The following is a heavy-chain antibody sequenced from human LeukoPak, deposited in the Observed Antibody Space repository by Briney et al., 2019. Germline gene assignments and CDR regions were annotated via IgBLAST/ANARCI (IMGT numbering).Heavy chain of an antibody. J-gene: IGHJ4*02. D-gene: IGHD4-23*01. CDR3: AKALDDYGGD. CDR1: GFTFSSYA. V-gene: IGHV3-30-3*01. CDR2: ISYDGSNK. Sequence: AGGSLRLSCAASGFTFSSYAMHWVRQAPGKGLEWVAVISYDGSNKYYADSVKGRFTISRDNSKNTLYLQMNSLRAEDTAVYYCAKALDDYGGDWGQGTLVTVSS.